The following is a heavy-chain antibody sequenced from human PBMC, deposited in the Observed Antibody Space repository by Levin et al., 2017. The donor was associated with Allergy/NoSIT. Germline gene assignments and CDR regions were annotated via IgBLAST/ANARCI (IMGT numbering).Heavy chain of an antibody. CDR2: ISYDGSNT. V-gene: IGHV3-30*04. Sequence: PGGSLRLPCAASGFTFSNYAMHWVRQGPGKGLEWVAVISYDGSNTYYGDSVKGRFTISRDDFKNTLYLQMYSLLTEDTAVYYCARADRGASSGWFASFEYWGRGTLVTVSS. CDR1: GFTFSNYA. D-gene: IGHD6-19*01. J-gene: IGHJ4*02. CDR3: ARADRGASSGWFASFEY.